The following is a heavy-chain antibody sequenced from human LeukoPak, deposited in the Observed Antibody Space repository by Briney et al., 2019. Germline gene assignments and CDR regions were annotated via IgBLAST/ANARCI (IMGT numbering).Heavy chain of an antibody. Sequence: SETLSLTCTVSGYSISSGYYWSWIRQPPGKGLEWIAYIDYSATTNYNPSLKSRVTISVDTSKNQFSLKLSSVTAADTAVYYCARDSRRELLHAFDIWGQGTMVTVSS. J-gene: IGHJ3*02. D-gene: IGHD1-26*01. CDR3: ARDSRRELLHAFDI. CDR1: GYSISSGYY. V-gene: IGHV4-61*01. CDR2: IDYSATT.